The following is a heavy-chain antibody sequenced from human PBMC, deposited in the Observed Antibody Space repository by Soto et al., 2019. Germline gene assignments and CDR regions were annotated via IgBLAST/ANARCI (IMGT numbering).Heavy chain of an antibody. J-gene: IGHJ5*02. Sequence: PSETLSLTCAVYGGSFSGYYWSWIRQPPGKGLEWIGEINHSGSTNYNPSLKSRDTISVDTSKNQFSLKMSSVTAADTAVYYCARHPERIAEIGWFDPWGQGTLVTVSS. CDR1: GGSFSGYY. V-gene: IGHV4-34*01. CDR2: INHSGST. D-gene: IGHD6-13*01. CDR3: ARHPERIAEIGWFDP.